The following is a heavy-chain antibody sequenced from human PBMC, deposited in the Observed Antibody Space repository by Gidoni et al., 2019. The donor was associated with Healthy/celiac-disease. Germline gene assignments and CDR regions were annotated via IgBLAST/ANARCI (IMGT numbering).Heavy chain of an antibody. CDR2: VYESGSS. CDR3: VRHDIALMVYDT. Sequence: QLQLRESGPGLLRPSETLSLTCVVSGGSISGNNFYWGWMRQPPGKGLEWIGSVYESGSSYYNPSLKSRIIVSVDTSKKQFSLKLKSLTAADTAVYYCVRHDIALMVYDTWGEGTLVTVSS. CDR1: GGSISGNNFY. D-gene: IGHD2-8*01. V-gene: IGHV4-39*01. J-gene: IGHJ4*02.